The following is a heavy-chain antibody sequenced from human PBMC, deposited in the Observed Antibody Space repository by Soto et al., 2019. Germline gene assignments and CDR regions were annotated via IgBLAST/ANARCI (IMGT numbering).Heavy chain of an antibody. J-gene: IGHJ4*02. Sequence: GVSLRLSCAASGFTFSSYAMSWVRQAPGKGLEWVSAISGSGGSTYYADSVKGRFTISRDNSKNTLYLQMNSLRAEDTAVYYCAKDQKSTVTTLDYWGQGTLVTVSS. CDR1: GFTFSSYA. CDR2: ISGSGGST. CDR3: AKDQKSTVTTLDY. D-gene: IGHD4-17*01. V-gene: IGHV3-23*01.